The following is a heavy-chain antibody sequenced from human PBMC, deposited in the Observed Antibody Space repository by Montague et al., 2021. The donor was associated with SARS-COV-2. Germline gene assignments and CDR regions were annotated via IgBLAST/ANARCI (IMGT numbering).Heavy chain of an antibody. V-gene: IGHV4-31*03. Sequence: TLSLTCTVSGGSISSGGYYWSWIRQHPGKGLEWVGYIYYSGSTYYNPSLQSRVTISVATSKNQFSLKLSSVTAADTAVYYCARGGTSKTIFVVVTDVLELDXWGKGTMVTVSS. CDR2: IYYSGST. D-gene: IGHD3-3*01. CDR1: GGSISSGGYY. J-gene: IGHJ6*04. CDR3: ARGGTSKTIFVVVTDVLELDX.